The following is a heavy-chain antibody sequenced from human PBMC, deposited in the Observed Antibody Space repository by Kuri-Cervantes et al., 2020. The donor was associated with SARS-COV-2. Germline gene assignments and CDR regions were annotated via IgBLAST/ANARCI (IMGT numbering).Heavy chain of an antibody. CDR1: GFSLTTSGMC. V-gene: IGHV2-70*09. Sequence: SGPTLVKPTRTLTLTCTFSGFSLTTSGMCVAWIRQPPGKALEWLARIDWDDDKYYKTSLSTRLSISKDTSKDQVVLTMTNMDPVDTGTYYCVRIRAATVIADYWGQGALVTVSS. CDR3: VRIRAATVIADY. D-gene: IGHD1-26*01. CDR2: IDWDDDK. J-gene: IGHJ4*02.